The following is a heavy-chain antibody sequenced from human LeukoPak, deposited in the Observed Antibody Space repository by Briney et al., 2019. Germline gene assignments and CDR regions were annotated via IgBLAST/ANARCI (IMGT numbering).Heavy chain of an antibody. CDR2: ISWNSGSI. Sequence: GGSLRLSCAASGFTFDDYAMHWVRQAPGKGLEWVSGISWNSGSIGYADSVKGRFTISRDNAKNSLYLQMNSLRAEDTAVYYCARDPSSGWYWFDPWGQGTLVTVSS. CDR3: ARDPSSGWYWFDP. D-gene: IGHD6-19*01. CDR1: GFTFDDYA. J-gene: IGHJ5*02. V-gene: IGHV3-9*01.